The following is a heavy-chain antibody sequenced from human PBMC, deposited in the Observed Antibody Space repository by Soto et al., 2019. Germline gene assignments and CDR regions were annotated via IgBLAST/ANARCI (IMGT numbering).Heavy chain of an antibody. CDR2: IKQDGSEK. D-gene: IGHD5-12*01. J-gene: IGHJ4*02. Sequence: GGSLRLSCAVSGFTFSSYWMSWVRQAPGKGLEWVATIKQDGSEKYYVDSVKGRFTISRDNAENSLYLQMNSLSAEDTAVYFCAGDVGYDYVNWGRGTLVTVSS. CDR1: GFTFSSYW. CDR3: AGDVGYDYVN. V-gene: IGHV3-7*01.